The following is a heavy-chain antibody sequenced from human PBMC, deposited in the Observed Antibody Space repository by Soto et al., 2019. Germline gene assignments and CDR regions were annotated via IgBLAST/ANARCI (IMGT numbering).Heavy chain of an antibody. CDR2: ISGSGGST. V-gene: IGHV3-23*01. J-gene: IGHJ6*02. Sequence: GGSLRLSCAASGFTFSSYAMSWVRQAPGKGLEWVSAISGSGGSTYYADSVKGRFTISRGNSKNTLYLQMNSLRAEDTAVYYCAKDYVLRYFDWTPESDYYYYGMDVWGQGTTVTVSS. CDR3: AKDYVLRYFDWTPESDYYYYGMDV. D-gene: IGHD3-9*01. CDR1: GFTFSSYA.